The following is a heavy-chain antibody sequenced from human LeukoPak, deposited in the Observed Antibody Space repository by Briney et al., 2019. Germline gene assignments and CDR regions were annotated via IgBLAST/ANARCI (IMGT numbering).Heavy chain of an antibody. Sequence: PSETLSLTCAVYGGSFSGYYLSWIRQPPGKGLEWIGEINHSGSTNYNPSLKSRVTISVDTSKNQFSLKLSSVTAADTAVYYCARPTYYCGSGSYVLWGQGTLVTVSS. CDR1: GGSFSGYY. V-gene: IGHV4-34*01. D-gene: IGHD3-10*01. J-gene: IGHJ4*02. CDR2: INHSGST. CDR3: ARPTYYCGSGSYVL.